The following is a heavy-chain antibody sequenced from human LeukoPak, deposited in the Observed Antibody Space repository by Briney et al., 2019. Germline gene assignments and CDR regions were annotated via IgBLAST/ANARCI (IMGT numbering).Heavy chain of an antibody. CDR2: IYTSGST. CDR1: GGSISSGSYY. V-gene: IGHV4-61*02. CDR3: AREGSGSYDY. D-gene: IGHD3-10*01. J-gene: IGHJ4*02. Sequence: SETLSLTCTVSGGSISSGSYYWSWIRQPAGKGLEWIGRIYTSGSTNYNPSLKSRVTMSVDTSKNQFSLKLSSVTAADTAVYYCAREGSGSYDYWGQGTLVTVSS.